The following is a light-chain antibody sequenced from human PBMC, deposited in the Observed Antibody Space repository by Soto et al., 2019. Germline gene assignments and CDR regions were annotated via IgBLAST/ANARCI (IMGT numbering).Light chain of an antibody. CDR1: QTITSTY. J-gene: IGKJ1*01. CDR2: GAS. V-gene: IGKV3-20*01. CDR3: HHYGST. Sequence: EIVLTQSPGTLSLSPGERATLSCRASQTITSTYSAWYQQEPGQAPRLLIYGASSRATGIPDRFSGSGSETDFTLTTSRLEPEDFAVYYCHHYGSTFGQGTKVDIK.